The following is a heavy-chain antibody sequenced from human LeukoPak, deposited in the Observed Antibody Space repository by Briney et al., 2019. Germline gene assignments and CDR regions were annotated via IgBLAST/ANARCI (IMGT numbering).Heavy chain of an antibody. CDR3: ARTTEDCSSTSCYQYWFDP. V-gene: IGHV4-61*05. D-gene: IGHD2-2*01. J-gene: IGHJ5*02. CDR2: IYYSGST. CDR1: GGSISSSSYY. Sequence: SETLSLTCTVSGGSISSSSYYWGWIRQPPGKGLEWIGYIYYSGSTNYNPSLKSRVTISVDTSKNQFSLKLNSVTAADTAVYYCARTTEDCSSTSCYQYWFDPWGQGTLVTVSS.